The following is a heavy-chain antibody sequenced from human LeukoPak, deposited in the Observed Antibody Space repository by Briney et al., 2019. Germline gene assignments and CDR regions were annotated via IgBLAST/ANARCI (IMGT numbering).Heavy chain of an antibody. D-gene: IGHD4-17*01. V-gene: IGHV5-51*01. CDR2: IYPGDSDT. CDR1: GYSFTSYW. Sequence: GESLKISCKGSGYSFTSYWIGWVRQMPGKGLEWMGIIYPGDSDTRYSPSFQGQVTTSADKSISTAYLQWSSLKASDTAMYYCARHFRSNGDYGPPDYWGQGTLVTVSS. J-gene: IGHJ4*02. CDR3: ARHFRSNGDYGPPDY.